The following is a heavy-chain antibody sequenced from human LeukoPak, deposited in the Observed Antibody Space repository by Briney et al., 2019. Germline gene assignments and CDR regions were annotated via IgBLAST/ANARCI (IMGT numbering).Heavy chain of an antibody. CDR2: IKQDGSEK. CDR1: GFTFSSYW. V-gene: IGHV3-7*01. Sequence: GGSLRLSCAASGFTFSSYWRSWVRQAPGKGLEWVANIKQDGSEKYYVDSVKGRFTISRDNAKNSLYLQMNSLRAEDTAVYYCASGTGPPAFDIWGQGTMVTVSS. D-gene: IGHD3/OR15-3a*01. CDR3: ASGTGPPAFDI. J-gene: IGHJ3*02.